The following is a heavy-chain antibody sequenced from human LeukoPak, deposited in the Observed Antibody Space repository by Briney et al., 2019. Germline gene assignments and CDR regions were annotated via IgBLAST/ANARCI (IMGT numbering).Heavy chain of an antibody. CDR2: ISSSSSYI. CDR1: GVTFSSYS. CDR3: ERDVGIYEGDGMDV. Sequence: GGSLRLSCAASGVTFSSYSMNWVRQAPGKGLEWVSSISSSSSYIYYADSVKGRFTISRDNAKNSLYLQMNSLRAEDTAVYYCERDVGIYEGDGMDVWGQGTTVTVSS. V-gene: IGHV3-21*01. J-gene: IGHJ6*02. D-gene: IGHD3-16*01.